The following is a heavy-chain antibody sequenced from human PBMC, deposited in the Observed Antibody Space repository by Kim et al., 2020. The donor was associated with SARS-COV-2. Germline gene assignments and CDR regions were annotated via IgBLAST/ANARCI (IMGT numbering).Heavy chain of an antibody. J-gene: IGHJ6*02. CDR2: ISWNSGSI. CDR3: ARAASLGDDYYGMDV. V-gene: IGHV3-9*01. Sequence: GGSLRLSCAASGFTFDDYAMHWVRQAPGKGLEWVSGISWNSGSIGYADSVKGRFTISRDNAKNSLYLQMNSLRAEDTALYYCARAASLGDDYYGMDVWGQGTTVTVSS. CDR1: GFTFDDYA. D-gene: IGHD3-10*01.